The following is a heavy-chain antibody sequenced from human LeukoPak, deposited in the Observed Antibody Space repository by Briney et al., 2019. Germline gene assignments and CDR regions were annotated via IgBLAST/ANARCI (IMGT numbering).Heavy chain of an antibody. CDR2: ISSSSSYI. Sequence: GGSLRLSCAASGFTVSSHYMSWVRQAPGKGLEWVSSISSSSSYIYYADSVKGRFTISRDNAKNSLYLQMNSLRAEDTAVYYCARDSRVVVAATPLSDYYYGMDVWGQGTTVTVSS. CDR3: ARDSRVVVAATPLSDYYYGMDV. J-gene: IGHJ6*02. V-gene: IGHV3-21*01. D-gene: IGHD2-15*01. CDR1: GFTVSSHY.